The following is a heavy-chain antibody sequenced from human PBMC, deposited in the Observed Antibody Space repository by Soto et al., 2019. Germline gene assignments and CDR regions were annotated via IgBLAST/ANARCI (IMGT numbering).Heavy chain of an antibody. D-gene: IGHD3-3*02. V-gene: IGHV3-23*04. J-gene: IGHJ6*02. CDR3: ATRDRVISGRSHFYGSDV. CDR1: GSTFSSDV. CDR2: ISGSTA. Sequence: EVQLVESGGGLVQPGGSLRLSCVASGSTFSSDVISWVRQAPGKGLEWVSGISGSTAYYADSVQGRFTISRDEFKNILFLQMNSRRADETVDYRGATRDRVISGRSHFYGSDVWGQGTTVTVSS.